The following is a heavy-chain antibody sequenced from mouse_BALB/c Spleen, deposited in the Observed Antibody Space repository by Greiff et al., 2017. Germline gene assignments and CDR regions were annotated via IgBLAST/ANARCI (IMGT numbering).Heavy chain of an antibody. V-gene: IGHV3-2*02. J-gene: IGHJ1*01. D-gene: IGHD2-3*01. CDR2: ISYSGST. Sequence: EVKLMESGPGLVKPSQSLSLTCTVTGYSITSDYAWNWIRQFPGNKLEWMGYISYSGSTSYNPSLKSRISITRDTSKNQFFLQLNSVTTEDTATYYCARYDGDVWGAGTTVTVSS. CDR1: GYSITSDYA. CDR3: ARYDGDV.